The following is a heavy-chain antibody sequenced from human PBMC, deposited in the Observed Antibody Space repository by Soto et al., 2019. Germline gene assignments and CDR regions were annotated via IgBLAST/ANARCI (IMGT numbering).Heavy chain of an antibody. CDR2: TDYSGNT. CDR1: TDSISSYY. Sequence: QVQLQESGPGLVRPSDTLSLTCTVSTDSISSYYWIWIRQSPGKGLEWIGYTDYSGNTNYNPSLKSRVTLSGDTSKNQFALRLRSVTAADTAVYYCAMAVGDTIYYLDYWGQGTLVTVSS. V-gene: IGHV4-59*08. J-gene: IGHJ4*02. D-gene: IGHD6-19*01. CDR3: AMAVGDTIYYLDY.